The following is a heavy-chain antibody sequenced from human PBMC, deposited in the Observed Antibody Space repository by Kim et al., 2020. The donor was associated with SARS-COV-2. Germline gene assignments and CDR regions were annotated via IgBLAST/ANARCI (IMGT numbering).Heavy chain of an antibody. D-gene: IGHD3-16*01. CDR2: IYPGDSDT. V-gene: IGHV5-51*01. CDR3: ARASMAGGYGMDV. J-gene: IGHJ6*02. Sequence: GESLQISCKGSGYSFTSYWIGWVRQMPGKGLEWMGIIYPGDSDTRYSPSFQGQVTISADKSISTAYLQWSSLKASDTAMYYCARASMAGGYGMDVWGQGTTVTVSS. CDR1: GYSFTSYW.